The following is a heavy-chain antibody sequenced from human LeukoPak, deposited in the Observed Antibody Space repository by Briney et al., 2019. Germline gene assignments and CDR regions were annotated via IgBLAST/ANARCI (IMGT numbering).Heavy chain of an antibody. D-gene: IGHD4-17*01. V-gene: IGHV3-21*01. CDR1: GFTFSTYA. CDR3: ARDWSGDHFDY. CDR2: ISSSSSYI. Sequence: PGGSLRLSCAGSGFTFSTYAMSWVRQAPGKGLEWVSSISSSSSYIYYADSVKGRFTISRDNAKNSLYLQMNSLRAEDTAVYYCARDWSGDHFDYWGQGTLVTVSS. J-gene: IGHJ4*02.